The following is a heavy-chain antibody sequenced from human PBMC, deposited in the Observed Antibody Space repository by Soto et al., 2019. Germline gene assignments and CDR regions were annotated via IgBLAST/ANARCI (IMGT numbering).Heavy chain of an antibody. J-gene: IGHJ6*03. CDR3: ARDSIVVVPAAISDYYMDV. Sequence: ASVKVSCKASGYTFTSYGISWVRQAPGQGLEWMGWISAYNGNTNYAQKLQGRVTMTTDTSTSTAYMELRSLRSDDTAVYYCARDSIVVVPAAISDYYMDVWGKGTTVTVSS. V-gene: IGHV1-18*01. CDR1: GYTFTSYG. D-gene: IGHD2-2*01. CDR2: ISAYNGNT.